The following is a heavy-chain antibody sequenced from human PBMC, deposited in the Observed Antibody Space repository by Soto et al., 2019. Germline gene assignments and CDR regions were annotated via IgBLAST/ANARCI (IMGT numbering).Heavy chain of an antibody. CDR2: IIPIFGIG. D-gene: IGHD3-3*01. J-gene: IGHJ6*02. V-gene: IGHV1-69*01. CDR1: GGTFNRYA. CDR3: ARSAITLFGVVSIPPHYYSEMDV. Sequence: QVQLVQSGAEVKKPGSSVKVSCKASGGTFNRYAISWVRQAPGQGLEWMGGIIPIFGIGNDAQRFKGRVTITADESTDTAYMELSSLRSEDTGVYYCARSAITLFGVVSIPPHYYSEMDVWGQGTTVTVSS.